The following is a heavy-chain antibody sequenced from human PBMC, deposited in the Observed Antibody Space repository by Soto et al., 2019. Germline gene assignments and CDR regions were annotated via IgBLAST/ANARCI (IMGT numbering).Heavy chain of an antibody. CDR2: IHSDGSST. CDR1: GFTFSSYW. V-gene: IGHV3-74*02. Sequence: EVQLVESGGGLVQPGGSLRLSCAASGFTFSSYWMHWVRQAPGKGLVWVSRIHSDGSSTSYADSVKGRFTISTDNAKNTLYLQMNSLRAEDTAVYYCARASYCGGAGYSLPFDNWGQGSLVTVSS. J-gene: IGHJ4*02. D-gene: IGHD2-21*02. CDR3: ARASYCGGAGYSLPFDN.